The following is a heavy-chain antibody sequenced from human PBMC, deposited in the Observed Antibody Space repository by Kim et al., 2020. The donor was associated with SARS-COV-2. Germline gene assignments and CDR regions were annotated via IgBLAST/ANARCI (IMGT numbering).Heavy chain of an antibody. V-gene: IGHV3-49*03. CDR2: IRNKDNGGTT. D-gene: IGHD6-19*01. CDR1: GSTFGDYA. J-gene: IGHJ4*02. Sequence: GGSLRLSCIVSGSTFGDYAMTWFRQAPGKGLEWVGFIRNKDNGGTTEYAASVKGRFIISRDDFKSIAYLQMNSLKIEDTAVYYCSRDRNSDGWGSGLYEGHYWGQGTLVTVSS. CDR3: SRDRNSDGWGSGLYEGHY.